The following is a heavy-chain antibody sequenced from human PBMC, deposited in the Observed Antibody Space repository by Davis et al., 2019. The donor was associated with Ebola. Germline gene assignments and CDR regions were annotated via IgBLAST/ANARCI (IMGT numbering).Heavy chain of an antibody. Sequence: GSLRLSCAVYGGSFSGYYWGWIRQPPGKGLDWIGTISHSGSTYYNSSLKSRITISVDTSKNQYSLNLTSVTAADTALYYCVSLIFSGSRGDNWGQGALVTVSS. CDR1: GGSFSGYY. V-gene: IGHV4-34*01. CDR2: ISHSGST. D-gene: IGHD3-16*01. J-gene: IGHJ4*02. CDR3: VSLIFSGSRGDN.